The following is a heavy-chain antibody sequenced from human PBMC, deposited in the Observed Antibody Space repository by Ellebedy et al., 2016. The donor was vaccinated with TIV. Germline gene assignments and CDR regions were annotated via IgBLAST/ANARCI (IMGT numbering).Heavy chain of an antibody. CDR1: GGSISSYY. CDR3: ARHVSYYDSSGYQRGAFDI. J-gene: IGHJ3*02. D-gene: IGHD3-22*01. V-gene: IGHV4-59*04. Sequence: SETLSLTXTVSGGSISSYYWSWIRQPPGKGLEWIGYIYYSGSTYYNPSLKSRVTISVDTSKNQFSLKLSSVTAADTAVYYCARHVSYYDSSGYQRGAFDIWGQGTMVTVSS. CDR2: IYYSGST.